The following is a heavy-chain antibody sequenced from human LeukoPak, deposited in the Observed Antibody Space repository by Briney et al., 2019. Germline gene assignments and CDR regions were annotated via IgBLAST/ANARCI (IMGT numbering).Heavy chain of an antibody. Sequence: GGSLRLSCAASGFTVSSNYMSWVRQAPGKGLEWVSVIYSGGSTYYADSVKGRFTISRDNSKNTLYLQMNSLRAEDTAVYYCTTLSLRFLEWLPDDAFDIWGQGTMVTVSS. J-gene: IGHJ3*02. CDR2: IYSGGST. CDR1: GFTVSSNY. CDR3: TTLSLRFLEWLPDDAFDI. V-gene: IGHV3-53*01. D-gene: IGHD3-3*01.